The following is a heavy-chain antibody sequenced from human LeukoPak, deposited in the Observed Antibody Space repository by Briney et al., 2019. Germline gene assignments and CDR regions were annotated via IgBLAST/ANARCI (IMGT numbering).Heavy chain of an antibody. Sequence: GRSLRLSCAPSGFTFSSYSMNCARHAPGKGREWVSSISSSSSHIYYADSVKGRFTISRDNAKNSLYLQMNSLRAEDTAVYYCARYTAAAGRDWGQGTLVTVSS. J-gene: IGHJ4*02. CDR3: ARYTAAAGRD. D-gene: IGHD6-13*01. CDR2: ISSSSSHI. V-gene: IGHV3-21*01. CDR1: GFTFSSYS.